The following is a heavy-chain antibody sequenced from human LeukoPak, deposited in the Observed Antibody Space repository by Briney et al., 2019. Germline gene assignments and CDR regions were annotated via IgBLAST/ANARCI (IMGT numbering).Heavy chain of an antibody. Sequence: PGGSLRLSCAASGFTFRDYYMSWIRQAPGKGLEWVSYISSSSSYTNYADSVKGRFTISRDNAKNSLYLQMNSLRAEDTAVYYCARDQRRYYYGSGSYYLALDYWGQGTLVTVSS. CDR3: ARDQRRYYYGSGSYYLALDY. CDR2: ISSSSSYT. D-gene: IGHD3-10*01. J-gene: IGHJ4*02. V-gene: IGHV3-11*06. CDR1: GFTFRDYY.